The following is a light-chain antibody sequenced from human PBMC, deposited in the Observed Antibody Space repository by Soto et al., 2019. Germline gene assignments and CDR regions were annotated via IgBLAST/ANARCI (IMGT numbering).Light chain of an antibody. CDR3: QQGYSSPAT. J-gene: IGKJ5*01. CDR1: QSIGKH. V-gene: IGKV1-39*01. Sequence: DIQMTQSPSVLSASVGDRVTITCRASQSIGKHLNWYQQKPGKAPKFLIYGASKLQSGVPSRFTGSGSGTDFTLTVNSLQAEDFATYYCQQGYSSPATFGQGTRLEIK. CDR2: GAS.